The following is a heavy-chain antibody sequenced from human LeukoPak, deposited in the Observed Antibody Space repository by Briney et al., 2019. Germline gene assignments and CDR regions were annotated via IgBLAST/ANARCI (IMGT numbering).Heavy chain of an antibody. J-gene: IGHJ5*02. CDR2: INHSGST. V-gene: IGHV4-39*07. CDR1: GGSISSSSYY. Sequence: PSETLSLTCTVSGGSISSSSYYWSWIRQPLGKGLEWIGEINHSGSTNYNPSLKSRVTISVDTSKNQFSLKLSSVTAADTAVYYCARGRRYIVVVVAATLSASFDPWGQGTLVTVSS. D-gene: IGHD2-15*01. CDR3: ARGRRYIVVVVAATLSASFDP.